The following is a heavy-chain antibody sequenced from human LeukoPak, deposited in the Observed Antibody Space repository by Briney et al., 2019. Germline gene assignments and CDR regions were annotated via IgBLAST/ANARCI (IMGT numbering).Heavy chain of an antibody. Sequence: GGSLRLSCAASGFTFSSYGMHWVRQAPGKGLEWVAVIWYDGSNKYYADSVKGRFTISRDNSKNTLYLQMNSLRAEDTAVYYCARMAYYDSSGLVNFWGQGTLVTVSP. CDR2: IWYDGSNK. V-gene: IGHV3-33*01. J-gene: IGHJ4*02. CDR1: GFTFSSYG. CDR3: ARMAYYDSSGLVNF. D-gene: IGHD3-22*01.